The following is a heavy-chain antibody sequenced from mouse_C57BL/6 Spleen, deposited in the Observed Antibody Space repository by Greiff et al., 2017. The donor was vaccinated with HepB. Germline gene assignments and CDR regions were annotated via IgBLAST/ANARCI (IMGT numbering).Heavy chain of an antibody. CDR3: ARWGVHYYGSFDY. Sequence: VQLQQPGAELVKPGASVKMSCKASGYTFTSYWITWVKQRPGQGLEWIGDIYPGSGSTNYNEKFKSKATLTVDTSSSTAYMQLSSLTSEDSAVYYCARWGVHYYGSFDYWGQGTTLTVSS. CDR2: IYPGSGST. J-gene: IGHJ2*01. CDR1: GYTFTSYW. D-gene: IGHD1-2*01. V-gene: IGHV1-55*01.